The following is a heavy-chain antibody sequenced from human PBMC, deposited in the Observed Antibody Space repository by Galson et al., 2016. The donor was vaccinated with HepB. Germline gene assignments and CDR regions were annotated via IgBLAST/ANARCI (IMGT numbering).Heavy chain of an antibody. CDR1: GASISNSNYY. CDR3: ARTPVSPLPDS. V-gene: IGHV4-39*01. CDR2: IFYIGST. D-gene: IGHD1-14*01. J-gene: IGHJ2*01. Sequence: ETLSLTCTVSGASISNSNYYWCWIRQAPGKGLEWIGSIFYIGSTHYTPSLRSRVTMSVDTSKNQFSLHLSSVTAADTAVYYCARTPVSPLPDSWGRGTLVTVSS.